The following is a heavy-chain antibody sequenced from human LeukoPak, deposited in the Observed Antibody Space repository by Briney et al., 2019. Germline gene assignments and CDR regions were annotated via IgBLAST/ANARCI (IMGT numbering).Heavy chain of an antibody. Sequence: PSETLSLTCTVSGGSISSYYWSWIRQPPGKGLERIGYIYYSGSTNYNPSLKSRVTISVDTSKNQFSLKLSSVTAADTAVYYCARVYYDILTGYPNDAFDIWGQGTMVTVSS. D-gene: IGHD3-9*01. CDR2: IYYSGST. J-gene: IGHJ3*02. CDR3: ARVYYDILTGYPNDAFDI. CDR1: GGSISSYY. V-gene: IGHV4-59*01.